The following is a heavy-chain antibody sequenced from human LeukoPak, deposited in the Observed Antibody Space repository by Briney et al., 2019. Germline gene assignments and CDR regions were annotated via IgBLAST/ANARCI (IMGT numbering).Heavy chain of an antibody. V-gene: IGHV4-39*07. Sequence: SETLSLTCTVSGGSLSSVKYYWGWIRQPPGKGLEWIGSVYYSGSTYYNPSLNSRVTISMDTSENRFSLKVNSVSAADTAVYYCVRDQDDSSGYYGGLRTTFFKYWGQGLLVAVSS. J-gene: IGHJ4*02. CDR2: VYYSGST. CDR3: VRDQDDSSGYYGGLRTTFFKY. D-gene: IGHD3-22*01. CDR1: GGSLSSVKYY.